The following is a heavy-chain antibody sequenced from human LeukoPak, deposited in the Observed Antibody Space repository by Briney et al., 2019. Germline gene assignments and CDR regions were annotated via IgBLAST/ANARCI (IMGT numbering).Heavy chain of an antibody. D-gene: IGHD3-10*01. Sequence: PGRSLRLSCAASGFTFSSYGMHWVRQAPGKVLEWVAVISYDVSNKYYADSVKDRFTISRDNSKNTLYLQMNSLRAEDTAVYYCARDPRYGSGSYYIGYYYGMDVWGQGTTVTVSS. CDR3: ARDPRYGSGSYYIGYYYGMDV. CDR2: ISYDVSNK. V-gene: IGHV3-30*03. CDR1: GFTFSSYG. J-gene: IGHJ6*02.